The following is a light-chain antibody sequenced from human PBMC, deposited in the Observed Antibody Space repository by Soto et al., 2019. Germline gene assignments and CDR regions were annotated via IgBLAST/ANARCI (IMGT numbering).Light chain of an antibody. V-gene: IGKV3-20*01. CDR2: GAS. Sequence: ENLFTQSPGTPSLSPGERDTLSCRASQSVSSSYLAWYQQKPGQAPRLLIYGASSRATGIPDRFSGSGSGTDFTLTISRLEPEDFAVYYCQQYGSSIFTFGPGTKVDIK. J-gene: IGKJ3*01. CDR3: QQYGSSIFT. CDR1: QSVSSSY.